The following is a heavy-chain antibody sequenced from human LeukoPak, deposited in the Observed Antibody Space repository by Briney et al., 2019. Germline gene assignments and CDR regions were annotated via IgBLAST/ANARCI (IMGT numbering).Heavy chain of an antibody. CDR2: IKQDGSEK. Sequence: GGSLRLSCAASGFTFISYWMSWVRQAPGKELEWVANIKQDGSEKYYVDSVKGRFSISRDNAKNSLYLQMSSLRAEDTAVYYCVGIVPAAQGALDIWGQGTMVTVSS. CDR1: GFTFISYW. V-gene: IGHV3-7*01. J-gene: IGHJ3*02. CDR3: VGIVPAAQGALDI. D-gene: IGHD2-2*01.